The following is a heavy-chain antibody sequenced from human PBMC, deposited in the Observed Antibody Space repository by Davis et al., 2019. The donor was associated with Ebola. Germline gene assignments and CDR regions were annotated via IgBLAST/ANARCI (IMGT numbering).Heavy chain of an antibody. CDR3: ARGGYD. V-gene: IGHV3-30-3*01. CDR1: GFTFSSYA. Sequence: SCAASGFTFSSYAMHWVRQAPGKGLEWVAVISYDGSNKYYADSVKGRFTISRDNAKNSLYLQMNSLRDEDTAVYYCARGGYDWGQGTLVTVSS. CDR2: ISYDGSNK. D-gene: IGHD3-3*01. J-gene: IGHJ4*02.